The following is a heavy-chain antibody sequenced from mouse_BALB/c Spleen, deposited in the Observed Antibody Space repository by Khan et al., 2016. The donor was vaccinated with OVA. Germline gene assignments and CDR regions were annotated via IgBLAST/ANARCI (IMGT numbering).Heavy chain of an antibody. D-gene: IGHD2-4*01. CDR2: INYSGNT. Sequence: VQLKESGPGLVKPSQSLSLTCTVTGYSITSEYAWNWIRQFPGNKLEWMGYINYSGNTRFNPSLKSRTSITRATSKNQFFMQLNSVTTEDTATYYCARKDYYDYDPFTYWGQGTLVTVSA. CDR3: ARKDYYDYDPFTY. V-gene: IGHV3-2*02. CDR1: GYSITSEYA. J-gene: IGHJ3*01.